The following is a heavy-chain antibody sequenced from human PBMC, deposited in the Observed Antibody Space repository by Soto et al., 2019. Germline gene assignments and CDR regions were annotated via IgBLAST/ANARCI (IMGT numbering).Heavy chain of an antibody. Sequence: GGSLRLSCAASGFTVSSNYMSWVRQAPGKGLEWVSVIYSGGSTYYADSVKGRFTISRDNSKNTLYLQMNSLRAEDTAVYYCARSAVPAAILPDYWGQGTLVTVSS. CDR1: GFTVSSNY. V-gene: IGHV3-53*01. CDR2: IYSGGST. CDR3: ARSAVPAAILPDY. J-gene: IGHJ4*02. D-gene: IGHD2-2*02.